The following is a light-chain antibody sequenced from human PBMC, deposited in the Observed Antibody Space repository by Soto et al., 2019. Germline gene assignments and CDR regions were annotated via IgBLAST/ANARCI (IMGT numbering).Light chain of an antibody. CDR1: SSDVGTQNY. J-gene: IGLJ2*01. CDR3: LSYTSSYTVV. CDR2: EVS. Sequence: QSVLTQPASVSGSPGQSITISCTGSSSDVGTQNYVSWYQQHPDKAPKLMIYEVSDRPSGVSNRFSGSKSGNTASLTISGAQAEDEADYYCLSYTSSYTVVFGGGTKLTVL. V-gene: IGLV2-14*01.